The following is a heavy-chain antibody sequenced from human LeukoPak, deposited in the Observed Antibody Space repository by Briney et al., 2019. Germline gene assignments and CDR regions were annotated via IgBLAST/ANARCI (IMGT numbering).Heavy chain of an antibody. Sequence: SETLSLTCTVSGGSISSYYWSWIRQPPGKGLEWIGYIYYSGSTNYNPSLKSRVTISVDTSKNQFSLKLSSVTAADTAVYYCARDKDYYDSSGFDYWGQGTLVTVSS. CDR2: IYYSGST. CDR1: GGSISSYY. CDR3: ARDKDYYDSSGFDY. V-gene: IGHV4-59*01. J-gene: IGHJ4*02. D-gene: IGHD3-22*01.